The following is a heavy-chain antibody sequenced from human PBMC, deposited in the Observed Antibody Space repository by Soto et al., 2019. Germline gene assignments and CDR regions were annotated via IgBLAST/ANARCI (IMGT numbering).Heavy chain of an antibody. Sequence: ASETLSLTCTVSGCSISSSSYYWGWVRQPPGKGLEWIGSIYYSGSTYYNPSLKSRVTISVDTSKNQFSLKLSSVTAADTAVYYCASPPELYCSGGSCYRKFDAFDIWGQGTMVTVSS. V-gene: IGHV4-39*01. CDR2: IYYSGST. CDR3: ASPPELYCSGGSCYRKFDAFDI. CDR1: GCSISSSSYY. D-gene: IGHD2-15*01. J-gene: IGHJ3*02.